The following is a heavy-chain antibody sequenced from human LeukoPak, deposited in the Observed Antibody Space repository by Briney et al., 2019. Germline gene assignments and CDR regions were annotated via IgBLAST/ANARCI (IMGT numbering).Heavy chain of an antibody. D-gene: IGHD2/OR15-2a*01. J-gene: IGHJ4*02. CDR3: AKYGHSPYFDS. V-gene: IGHV1-46*01. CDR1: GYTFTNYH. CDR2: INPSGGST. Sequence: ASVKVSCKASGYTFTNYHIHWVRQAPGQGHEWMGIINPSGGSTSNAQKFQGRVTMTRDMSTSTVYMELSSLRSEDMAVYYCAKYGHSPYFDSWGQGTLVTVSS.